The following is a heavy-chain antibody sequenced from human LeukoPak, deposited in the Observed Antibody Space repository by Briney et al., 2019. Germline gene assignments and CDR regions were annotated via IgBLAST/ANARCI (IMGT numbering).Heavy chain of an antibody. CDR3: AKDREWFGELYDAFDI. CDR1: GFTFSSYA. D-gene: IGHD3-10*01. V-gene: IGHV3-30*04. Sequence: GGSLRLSCAASGFTFSSYAMHWVRQAPGKGLEWVAVISYDGSNKYYADSVKGRFTISRDNSKNTLYLQMNSLRAEDTAVYYCAKDREWFGELYDAFDIWGQGTMVTVSS. J-gene: IGHJ3*02. CDR2: ISYDGSNK.